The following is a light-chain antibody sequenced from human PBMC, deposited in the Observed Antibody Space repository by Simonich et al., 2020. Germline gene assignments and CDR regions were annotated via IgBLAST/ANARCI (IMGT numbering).Light chain of an antibody. Sequence: SYVLTQPPSLSVAPGTTARITCGGNNIGSKSVHWYQQKPGQAPVLVVYDDSDRPSGIPERFSGSNTGNTATRTISRVEAGDEADYDCQVWDSSSDHPVFGGGTKLTVL. V-gene: IGLV3-21*03. CDR1: NIGSKS. J-gene: IGLJ2*01. CDR2: DDS. CDR3: QVWDSSSDHPV.